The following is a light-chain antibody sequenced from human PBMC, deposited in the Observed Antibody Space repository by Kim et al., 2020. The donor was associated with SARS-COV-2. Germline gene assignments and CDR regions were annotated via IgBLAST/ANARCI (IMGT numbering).Light chain of an antibody. CDR2: WAS. J-gene: IGKJ1*01. CDR3: QQYYSSPWT. V-gene: IGKV4-1*01. CDR1: QSVLYSSNNKNY. Sequence: RATINCKSSQSVLYSSNNKNYLAWYQQKPGQPPKLLIYWASTRESGVPDRLSGSGSGTDFTLTISSLQAEDVAVYYCQQYYSSPWTFGQGTKVDIK.